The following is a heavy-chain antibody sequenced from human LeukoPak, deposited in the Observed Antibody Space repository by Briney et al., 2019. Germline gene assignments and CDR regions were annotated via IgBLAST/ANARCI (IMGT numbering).Heavy chain of an antibody. CDR3: ARDLTFNSWYYFDS. CDR2: IGYDGTDK. J-gene: IGHJ4*02. D-gene: IGHD6-13*01. Sequence: GGSLRLSCAASGFTFSYYGMHWVRQAPGKGLEWVTFIGYDGTDKYYADSVKGRFTISRDNSKNTLSLHMNSLRAEDTAVYYCARDLTFNSWYYFDSWGQGTLVTVSS. CDR1: GFTFSYYG. V-gene: IGHV3-30*02.